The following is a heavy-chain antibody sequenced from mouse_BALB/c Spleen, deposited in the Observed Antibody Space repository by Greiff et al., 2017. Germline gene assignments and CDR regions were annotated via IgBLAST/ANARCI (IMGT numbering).Heavy chain of an antibody. CDR3: NADPYYGYDGAYYFDY. CDR2: IDPFNGGT. CDR1: GYSFTSYY. J-gene: IGHJ3*01. Sequence: EVQLQQSGPELMKPGASVKISCKASGYSFTSYYMHWVKQSHGKSLEWIGYIDPFNGGTSYNQKFKGKATLTVDKSSSTAYMHLSSLTSEDSAVYYCNADPYYGYDGAYYFDYWGQGTLVTVSA. V-gene: IGHV1S135*01. D-gene: IGHD2-9*01.